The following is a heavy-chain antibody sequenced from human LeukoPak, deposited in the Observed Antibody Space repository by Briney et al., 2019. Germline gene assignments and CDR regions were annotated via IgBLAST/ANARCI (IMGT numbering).Heavy chain of an antibody. CDR2: ITGNGDIT. CDR1: GFTFRNSA. J-gene: IGHJ2*01. CDR3: AIGTGDSSGYVGYFDL. Sequence: GGSLRLSCAASGFTFRNSAMSWVRQAPGKGLEWVSGITGNGDITYYTDSVKGRFTLSRDNSKNTLYLQMNSLRAEDTAVYYCAIGTGDSSGYVGYFDLWGHGALVTVSS. D-gene: IGHD3-22*01. V-gene: IGHV3-23*01.